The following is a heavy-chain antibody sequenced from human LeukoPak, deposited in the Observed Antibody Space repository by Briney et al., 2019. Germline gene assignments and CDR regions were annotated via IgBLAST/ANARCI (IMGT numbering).Heavy chain of an antibody. D-gene: IGHD3-9*01. J-gene: IGHJ4*02. CDR2: ISGSGGST. Sequence: GGSLRLSCAASEFSVGSNYMTWVRQAPGKGLEWVSAISGSGGSTYYADSVKGRFTISRDNSKNTLYLQMNSLRAEDTAVYYCASQNYDILTGYLRWGQGTLVTVSS. CDR1: EFSVGSNY. CDR3: ASQNYDILTGYLR. V-gene: IGHV3-23*01.